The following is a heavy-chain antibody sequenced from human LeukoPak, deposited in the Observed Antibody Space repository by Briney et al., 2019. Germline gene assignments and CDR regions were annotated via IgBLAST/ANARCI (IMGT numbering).Heavy chain of an antibody. V-gene: IGHV3-43*02. CDR3: AKDFYYYDSSGYFFDY. D-gene: IGHD3-22*01. J-gene: IGHJ4*02. CDR2: ISGDGGST. CDR1: GFTFDDYA. Sequence: GGSLRLSCAASGFTFDDYAMHWVRQAPGKGLEWVSLISGDGGSTYYADSVKGRFTISRYNSKNSLYLQMNSLRTEDTALYYCAKDFYYYDSSGYFFDYWGQGTLVTVSS.